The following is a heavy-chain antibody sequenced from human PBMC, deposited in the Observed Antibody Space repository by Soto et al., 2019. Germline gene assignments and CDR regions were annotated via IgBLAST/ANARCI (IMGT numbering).Heavy chain of an antibody. CDR3: ARDTYYYGSGSYSNYFQH. CDR2: IYSGGST. D-gene: IGHD3-10*01. Sequence: GGSLRLSCAASGFTVSSNYMSWVRQAPGKGLEWVSVIYSGGSTYYADSVKGRFTISRDNSKNTLYLQMNSLRAEDTAVYYCARDTYYYGSGSYSNYFQHWGQGTLVTVSS. J-gene: IGHJ1*01. CDR1: GFTVSSNY. V-gene: IGHV3-66*01.